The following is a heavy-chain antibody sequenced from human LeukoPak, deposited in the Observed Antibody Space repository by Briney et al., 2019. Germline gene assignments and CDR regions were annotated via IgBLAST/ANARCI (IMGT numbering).Heavy chain of an antibody. V-gene: IGHV1-69*05. J-gene: IGHJ5*02. Sequence: ASVKVSCKASGGTFSSYAISWVRQAPGQGLEWRGGIIPIFGTANYAQKFQGRVTITTDESTSTAYMELSSLRSEDTAVYYCARLIKGGYPRLYNWFDPWGQGTLVTVSS. CDR2: IIPIFGTA. CDR3: ARLIKGGYPRLYNWFDP. CDR1: GGTFSSYA. D-gene: IGHD1-26*01.